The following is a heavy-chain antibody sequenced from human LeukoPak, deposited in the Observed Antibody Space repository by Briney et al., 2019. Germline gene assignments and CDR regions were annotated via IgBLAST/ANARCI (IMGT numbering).Heavy chain of an antibody. V-gene: IGHV3-30*04. CDR2: ISYDGSNK. CDR3: ARVYNTAMASMDY. CDR1: GFTFSSYA. Sequence: PGGSLRLSCAASGFTFSSYAMHWVRQAPGKGLEWVAVISYDGSNKYYADSVKGRFTISRDSSKNTLYLQMNSLRAEDTAVYYCARVYNTAMASMDYWGQGTLVTVSS. D-gene: IGHD5-18*01. J-gene: IGHJ4*02.